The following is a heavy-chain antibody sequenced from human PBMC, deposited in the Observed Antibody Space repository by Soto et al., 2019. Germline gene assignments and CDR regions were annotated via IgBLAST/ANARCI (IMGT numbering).Heavy chain of an antibody. CDR1: GGSISSSSYY. CDR3: ASTPYCTNGVCYTDDY. Sequence: QLQLQESGPGLVKPSETLSLTRTVSGGSISSSSYYWGWIRQPPGKGLEWIGSIYYSGSTYYNPSLKSRVTISVDTSKNQFSLKLSSVTAADTAVYYCASTPYCTNGVCYTDDYWGQGTLVTVSS. CDR2: IYYSGST. D-gene: IGHD2-8*01. J-gene: IGHJ4*02. V-gene: IGHV4-39*01.